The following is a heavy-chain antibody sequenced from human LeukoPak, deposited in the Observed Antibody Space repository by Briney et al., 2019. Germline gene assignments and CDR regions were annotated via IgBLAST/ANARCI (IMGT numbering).Heavy chain of an antibody. D-gene: IGHD2-2*01. Sequence: SVKVSCKASGGTFSSYAISWVRQAPGQGLEWMGRIIPILGIANYAQKFQGRVTITADKSTSTAYMELSSLRSEDTAVYYCARVTCSGTSCPNLFDYWGQGTLVTVSS. V-gene: IGHV1-69*04. J-gene: IGHJ4*02. CDR2: IIPILGIA. CDR3: ARVTCSGTSCPNLFDY. CDR1: GGTFSSYA.